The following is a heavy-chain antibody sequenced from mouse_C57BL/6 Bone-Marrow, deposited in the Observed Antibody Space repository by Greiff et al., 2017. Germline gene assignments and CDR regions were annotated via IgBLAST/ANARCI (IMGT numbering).Heavy chain of an antibody. D-gene: IGHD2-1*01. Sequence: EVKVVESGEGLVKPGGSLKLSCAASGFTFSSYAMSWVRQTPEKRLEWVAYISSGGGYIYYADTVKGRFTISRDNARNTLYLQMSSLKSEDTAMYYCTRVPNTKVRDWYFDVWGTGTTVTVAS. CDR2: ISSGGGYI. V-gene: IGHV5-9-1*02. CDR1: GFTFSSYA. CDR3: TRVPNTKVRDWYFDV. J-gene: IGHJ1*03.